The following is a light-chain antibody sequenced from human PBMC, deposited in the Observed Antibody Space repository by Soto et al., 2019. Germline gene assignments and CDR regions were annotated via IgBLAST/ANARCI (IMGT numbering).Light chain of an antibody. J-gene: IGLJ1*01. CDR3: SSYTSSGTYV. V-gene: IGLV2-14*01. CDR1: SSDVGGYNY. CDR2: DVS. Sequence: QSVLTQPASVSGSPGQSITISCTGTSSDVGGYNYVSWYQQHPGKAPKLMIYDVSNRPSGVSDRFSVSKSGNTASLTISNLHAEDEADYYCSSYTSSGTYVFGTGTKVTVL.